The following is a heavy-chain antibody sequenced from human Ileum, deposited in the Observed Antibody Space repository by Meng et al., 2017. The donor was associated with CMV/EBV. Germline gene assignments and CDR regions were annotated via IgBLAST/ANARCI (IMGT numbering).Heavy chain of an antibody. D-gene: IGHD1-1*01. CDR2: IYYSGST. CDR1: GDPSSSGDYY. CDR3: ASGSPQLGYV. V-gene: IGHV4-30-4*01. Sequence: QRQGTGTGRVKPTHALPLTCTRSGDPSSSGDYYCSWIRQPPGKGLQWIEYIYYSGSTYYNPALKSRVTISADTSKNQFSRKLNSVTAADTAVYYCASGSPQLGYVWGQGTLVTVSS. J-gene: IGHJ4*02.